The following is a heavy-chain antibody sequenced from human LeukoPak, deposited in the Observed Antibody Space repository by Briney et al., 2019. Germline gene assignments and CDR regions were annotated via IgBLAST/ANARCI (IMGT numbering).Heavy chain of an antibody. D-gene: IGHD5-12*01. Sequence: PGRSLRLSCAASGFTFSSYGMHWVRQAPGKGLEWVAVIWYDGSNKYYADSVKGRFTISRDNAKNSLYLQMNSLRAEDTAVYYCARARRGYDAYWGQGTLVTVSS. V-gene: IGHV3-33*01. CDR2: IWYDGSNK. CDR3: ARARRGYDAY. CDR1: GFTFSSYG. J-gene: IGHJ4*02.